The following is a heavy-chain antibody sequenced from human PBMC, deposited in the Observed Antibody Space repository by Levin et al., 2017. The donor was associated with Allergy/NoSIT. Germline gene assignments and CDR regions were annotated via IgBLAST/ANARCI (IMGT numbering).Heavy chain of an antibody. CDR1: GGTFSSYA. CDR3: ASPVPPGSGYEYYYYYGMDV. V-gene: IGHV1-69*04. CDR2: IIPILGIA. D-gene: IGHD5-12*01. J-gene: IGHJ6*02. Sequence: KISCKASGGTFSSYAISWVRQAPGQGLEWMGRIIPILGIANYAQKFQGRVTITADKSTSTAYMELSSLRSEDTAVYYCASPVPPGSGYEYYYYYGMDVWGQGTTVTVSS.